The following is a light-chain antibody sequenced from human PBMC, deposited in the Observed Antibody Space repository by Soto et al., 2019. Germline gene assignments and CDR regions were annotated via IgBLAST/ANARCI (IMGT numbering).Light chain of an antibody. CDR2: DTS. CDR1: QSVSSNY. V-gene: IGKV3-20*01. J-gene: IGKJ4*01. CDR3: QQYGVSPT. Sequence: ILLTQSPCTPSLSPAERCALSCRASQSVSSNYVAWYQQKPGQTPRLLIYDTSTRATGVPTRFSGSGSGTDFTLSISRLEPEDFAVYYCQQYGVSPTFGGGTKVDIK.